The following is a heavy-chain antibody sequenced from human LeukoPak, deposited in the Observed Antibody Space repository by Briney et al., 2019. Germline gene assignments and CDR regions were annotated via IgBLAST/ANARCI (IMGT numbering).Heavy chain of an antibody. CDR3: ARHTAGLTPFDY. CDR1: GGSFSGYY. CDR2: INHSGST. J-gene: IGHJ4*02. Sequence: SETLSLTCAVYGGSFSGYYWSWIRQPPGKGLEWIGEINHSGSTNYNPSLKSRVTISVDTSKNQFSLKLSSVTAADTAVYYCARHTAGLTPFDYWGQGTLVTVSS. V-gene: IGHV4-34*01. D-gene: IGHD6-19*01.